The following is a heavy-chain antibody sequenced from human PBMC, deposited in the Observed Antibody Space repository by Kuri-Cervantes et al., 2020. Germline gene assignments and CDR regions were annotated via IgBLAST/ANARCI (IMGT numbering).Heavy chain of an antibody. V-gene: IGHV3-23*01. D-gene: IGHD2-2*01. Sequence: GESLKISCAASGFTFSDYYMSWIRQAPGKGLEWVSAISGSGGSTYYADSVKGRFTISRNNFKNTLYLQMNSLRAEDTAVYYCAKVGDGIVVIPAAPRPFYMDVWGKGTTVTVSS. CDR1: GFTFSDYY. CDR3: AKVGDGIVVIPAAPRPFYMDV. J-gene: IGHJ6*03. CDR2: ISGSGGST.